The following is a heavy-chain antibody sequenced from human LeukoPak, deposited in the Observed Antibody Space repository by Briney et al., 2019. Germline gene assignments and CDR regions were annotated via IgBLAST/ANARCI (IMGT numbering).Heavy chain of an antibody. Sequence: GASVKVSCKASGYTFTSYDINWVRQATGQGLEWMGWMNPNSGNTGYAQKFQGRVTMTRDTSISTAYMELSRLRSDDTAVYYCARNNIVVVVAATWGYFDYWGQGTLVTVSS. CDR3: ARNNIVVVVAATWGYFDY. D-gene: IGHD2-15*01. CDR2: MNPNSGNT. CDR1: GYTFTSYD. V-gene: IGHV1-8*01. J-gene: IGHJ4*02.